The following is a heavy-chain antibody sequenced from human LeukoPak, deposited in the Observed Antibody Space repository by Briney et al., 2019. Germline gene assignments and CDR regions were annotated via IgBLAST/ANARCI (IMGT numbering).Heavy chain of an antibody. Sequence: GASVKVSCKASGYTFTSYAVSWVRLAPGQGLEWMGWINPYNGNTNSEQKFQGRLTMTTDTSTRTAYMELRSLRSDDTALYYCARDVGDIVGASGYWGQGTLVTVSS. D-gene: IGHD1-26*01. J-gene: IGHJ4*02. V-gene: IGHV1-18*01. CDR2: INPYNGNT. CDR3: ARDVGDIVGASGY. CDR1: GYTFTSYA.